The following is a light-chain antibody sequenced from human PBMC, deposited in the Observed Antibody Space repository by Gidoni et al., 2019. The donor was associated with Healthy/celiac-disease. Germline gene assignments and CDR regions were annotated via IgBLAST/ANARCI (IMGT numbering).Light chain of an antibody. CDR2: AAY. CDR1: QSISSY. V-gene: IGKV1-39*01. J-gene: IGKJ4*01. CDR3: QQSYSTPL. Sequence: DIQMTKSPSSLSASVGDRDTITCRASQSISSYLNWYQQKPGKAPKLLIYAAYSLQSGVPSRFSGSGSGTDFTLTISSLQPEDFATYYCQQSYSTPLFGGGTKVEIK.